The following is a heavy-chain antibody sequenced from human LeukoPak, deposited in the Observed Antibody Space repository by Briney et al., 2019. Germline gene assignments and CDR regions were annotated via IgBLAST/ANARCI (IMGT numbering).Heavy chain of an antibody. CDR1: GFTFSSYS. D-gene: IGHD3-22*01. CDR2: ASSSSSII. J-gene: IGHJ3*02. V-gene: IGHV3-48*02. Sequence: PGGSLRLSCAASGFTFSSYSMNWVRQAPGKGLEWLSYASSSSSIIYYADSVKGRFTISRDNAKNSLYLQMNSLRDEDTAVYYCARDGDSSGYYAAFDIWGQGTMVTVSS. CDR3: ARDGDSSGYYAAFDI.